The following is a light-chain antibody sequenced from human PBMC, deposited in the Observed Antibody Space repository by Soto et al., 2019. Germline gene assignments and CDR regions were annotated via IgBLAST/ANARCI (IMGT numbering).Light chain of an antibody. CDR2: EVN. CDR3: SSYEASGVPVV. Sequence: QSVLTQPASVSGSPGQSITLSCTGTSSDIGGYNYVSWYQHPPGKAPKLMIFEVNSRPAGLSTRFSGSKSGNTASLTISGLQAEDDAIYYCSSYEASGVPVVFGGGTKVTVL. V-gene: IGLV2-14*01. J-gene: IGLJ2*01. CDR1: SSDIGGYNY.